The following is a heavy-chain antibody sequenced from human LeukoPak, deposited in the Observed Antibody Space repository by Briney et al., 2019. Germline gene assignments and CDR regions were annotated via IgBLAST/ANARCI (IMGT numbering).Heavy chain of an antibody. V-gene: IGHV3-23*01. Sequence: GGSLRLSCAASGFTFSNYAMSWVRQAPGKGLEWVSTISNSDNKPYYADSVKGRLTISRDNSKNTLHLQMNSLTAEDTAMYYCAKATGTLGNWGQGTLVTVSS. CDR3: AKATGTLGN. D-gene: IGHD1-1*01. J-gene: IGHJ4*02. CDR1: GFTFSNYA. CDR2: ISNSDNKP.